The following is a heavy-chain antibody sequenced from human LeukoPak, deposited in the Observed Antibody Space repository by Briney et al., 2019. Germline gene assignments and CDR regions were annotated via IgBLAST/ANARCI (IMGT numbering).Heavy chain of an antibody. V-gene: IGHV4-59*11. CDR3: ARFGVDYDMDV. CDR2: IHYTGKP. J-gene: IGHJ6*02. D-gene: IGHD3-16*01. Sequence: SKTLSLTCSVSGGSISGHYWTWIRQPPGKGLEWIGQIHYTGKPDYNPSLKSRITISVDTSKNQVSLQVSSVTAADSAIYYCARFGVDYDMDVWGHGTTVTVFS. CDR1: GGSISGHY.